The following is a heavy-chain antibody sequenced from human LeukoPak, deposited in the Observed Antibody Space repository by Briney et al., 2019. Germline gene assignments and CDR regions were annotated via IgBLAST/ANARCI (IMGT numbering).Heavy chain of an antibody. Sequence: GGSLRLSCAASGFTVSSNYMSWVRQAPGKGLEWVSVVYSGGSTYYADSVKGRFTISRDNSQNTLYLQMNSLRAEDTAVYYCARDGPRAGRGVIFENWGQGTLVTVSS. V-gene: IGHV3-66*01. CDR3: ARDGPRAGRGVIFEN. D-gene: IGHD3-10*01. J-gene: IGHJ4*02. CDR2: VYSGGST. CDR1: GFTVSSNY.